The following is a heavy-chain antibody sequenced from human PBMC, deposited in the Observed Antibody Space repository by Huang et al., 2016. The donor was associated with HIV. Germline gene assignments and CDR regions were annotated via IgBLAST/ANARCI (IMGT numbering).Heavy chain of an antibody. J-gene: IGHJ6*03. CDR2: IYYIGNG. CDR3: ASRTTVTTTSNYHYFYMDV. Sequence: QLQLQESGPGLVKPSETLSLTCTVSGGSLSSSSYYWGWIRQSPGKGLEWIGSIYYIGNGYYNPSLKSRVTMSVDRSSNQFSLKMHSVTAADTAVYYCASRTTVTTTSNYHYFYMDVWGKGTTVIVSS. V-gene: IGHV4-39*01. CDR1: GGSLSSSSYY. D-gene: IGHD4-17*01.